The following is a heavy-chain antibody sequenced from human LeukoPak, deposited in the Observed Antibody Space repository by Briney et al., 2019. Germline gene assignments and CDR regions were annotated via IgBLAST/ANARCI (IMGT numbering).Heavy chain of an antibody. CDR1: GYSISSGYY. CDR2: IYHSGST. V-gene: IGHV4-38-2*02. D-gene: IGHD3-3*01. CDR3: ARGGLRFLEWLLYDY. Sequence: SETLSLTCTVSGYSISSGYYWGWIRQPPGKGLEWIGSIYHSGSTYYNPSLKSRVTISVDTSKNQFSLKLSSVTAADTAVYYCARGGLRFLEWLLYDYWGQGTLATVSS. J-gene: IGHJ4*02.